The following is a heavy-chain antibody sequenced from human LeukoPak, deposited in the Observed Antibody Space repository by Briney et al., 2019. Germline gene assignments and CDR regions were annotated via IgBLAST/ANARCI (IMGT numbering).Heavy chain of an antibody. CDR3: ARVFRYSNSSGLGY. CDR2: IYYSGST. V-gene: IGHV4-59*01. D-gene: IGHD6-6*01. Sequence: SETLSLTCTVSGGSISSYYWSWIRQPPGKGLEWIGYIYYSGSTNYNPSLKSRVTISVDTSKNQFSLKLSSVTAADTAVYYCARVFRYSNSSGLGYWGQGTLVTVSS. J-gene: IGHJ4*02. CDR1: GGSISSYY.